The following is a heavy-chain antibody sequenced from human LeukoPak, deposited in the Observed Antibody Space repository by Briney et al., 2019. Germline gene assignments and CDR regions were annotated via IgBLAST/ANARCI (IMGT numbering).Heavy chain of an antibody. Sequence: SETLSLTCTVSGGSISSYYWSWIRQPAGKGLEWIGRIYTSGSTNYNPSLKSRVTMSVDTSKNQFSLKLSSVPAADTAVYYCARDSPANGDPDYWGQGTLVTVSS. V-gene: IGHV4-4*07. CDR1: GGSISSYY. CDR3: ARDSPANGDPDY. J-gene: IGHJ4*02. CDR2: IYTSGST. D-gene: IGHD4-17*01.